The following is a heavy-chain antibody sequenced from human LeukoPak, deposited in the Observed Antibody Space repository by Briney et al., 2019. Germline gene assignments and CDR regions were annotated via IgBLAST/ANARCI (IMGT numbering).Heavy chain of an antibody. V-gene: IGHV3-7*03. D-gene: IGHD5-18*01. CDR2: IKQDGSEK. J-gene: IGHJ4*02. Sequence: GGSLRLSCAASGFTFSSYWMSWVRQAPGKGLEWVANIKQDGSEKYYVDSVKGRFTISRDNSKNTLYLQMNSLRAEDTAVYYCARGSMVTRFDYWGQGTLVTVSS. CDR3: ARGSMVTRFDY. CDR1: GFTFSSYW.